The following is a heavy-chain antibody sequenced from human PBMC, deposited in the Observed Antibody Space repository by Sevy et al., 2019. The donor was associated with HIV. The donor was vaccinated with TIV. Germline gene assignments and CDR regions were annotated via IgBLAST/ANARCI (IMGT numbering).Heavy chain of an antibody. CDR3: ARVGHYYGSGSYYRFDY. CDR2: IIPIFGTA. J-gene: IGHJ4*02. Sequence: ASVKASCKASGGTFSSYAISWVRQAPGQGLEWMGGIIPIFGTANYAQKFQGRVTITADESTSTAYMALSSLRSEDTAVYYCARVGHYYGSGSYYRFDYWGQGTLVTVSS. V-gene: IGHV1-69*13. D-gene: IGHD3-10*01. CDR1: GGTFSSYA.